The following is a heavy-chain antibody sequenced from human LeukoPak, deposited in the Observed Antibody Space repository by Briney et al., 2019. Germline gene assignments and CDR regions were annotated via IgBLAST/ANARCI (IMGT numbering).Heavy chain of an antibody. V-gene: IGHV3-48*04. CDR2: ISSSRATI. J-gene: IGHJ4*02. D-gene: IGHD1-26*01. CDR3: ARVDWELLDGDFDY. CDR1: GFTFSSYS. Sequence: PGGSLRLSCAASGFTFSSYSMTWVRQAPGKGLEWVAYISSSRATIFYAESVKGRFTVSRDHAKNSLHLQMNSLRGDATAVYYCARVDWELLDGDFDYWGQGTLVTVSA.